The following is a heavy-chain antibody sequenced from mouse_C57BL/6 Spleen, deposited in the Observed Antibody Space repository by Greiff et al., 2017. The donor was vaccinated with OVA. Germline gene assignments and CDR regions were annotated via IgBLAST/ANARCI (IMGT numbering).Heavy chain of an antibody. Sequence: VQLQQSGPELVKPGASVKISCKASGYTFTDYYMNWVKQSHGKSLEWIGDINPNNGGTSYNQKFKGKATLTVDKSSSTAYMELRSLTSEDSAVYYCASYGNFYAMDYWGQGTSVTVSS. J-gene: IGHJ4*01. CDR1: GYTFTDYY. CDR3: ASYGNFYAMDY. V-gene: IGHV1-26*01. CDR2: INPNNGGT. D-gene: IGHD2-1*01.